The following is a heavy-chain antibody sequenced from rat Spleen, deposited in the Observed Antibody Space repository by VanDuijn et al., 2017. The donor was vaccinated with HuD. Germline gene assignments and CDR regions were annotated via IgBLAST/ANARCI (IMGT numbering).Heavy chain of an antibody. Sequence: EVQLVESGGGLVQPGRSLKLSCAASGFTFNNYDMAWVRQTPTKGLEWVASINPSGGSTYYRDSVKGRFTVSRDNTKSTLYLQMGSLRSEDTATYYCARGDYGGYDWGQGVMVTVSS. CDR1: GFTFNNYD. CDR3: ARGDYGGYD. CDR2: INPSGGST. V-gene: IGHV5-25*01. D-gene: IGHD1-11*01. J-gene: IGHJ2*01.